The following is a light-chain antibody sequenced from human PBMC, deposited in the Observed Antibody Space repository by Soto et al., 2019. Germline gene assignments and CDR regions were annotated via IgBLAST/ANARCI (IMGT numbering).Light chain of an antibody. V-gene: IGLV1-44*01. CDR3: AAWDDSLNGFYV. CDR1: SSNIGSNT. Sequence: SVLIQPPSASGTPGQRVTISCSGSSSNIGSNTANWYQQLPGTAPKLLIHSNSQRPSGVPDRFSGSKSGTSASLAISGLQSEDEADYYCAAWDDSLNGFYVFGTGTKVTVL. J-gene: IGLJ1*01. CDR2: SNS.